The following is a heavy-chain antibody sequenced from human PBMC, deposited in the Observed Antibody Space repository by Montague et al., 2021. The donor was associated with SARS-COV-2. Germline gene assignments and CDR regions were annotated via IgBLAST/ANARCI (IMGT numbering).Heavy chain of an antibody. Sequence: SRSLSWAASGFSFGSFTMNWVRQAPGKELEWVSSISSNSKYIYYADSVKGRFTISRDNAKNSLYVQMNSLRAEDTAVYYCARLPGLRCSFTSCYYWYFDLWGRGTLVTVSS. CDR1: GFSFGSFT. D-gene: IGHD2-2*01. V-gene: IGHV3-21*01. CDR2: ISSNSKYI. J-gene: IGHJ2*01. CDR3: ARLPGLRCSFTSCYYWYFDL.